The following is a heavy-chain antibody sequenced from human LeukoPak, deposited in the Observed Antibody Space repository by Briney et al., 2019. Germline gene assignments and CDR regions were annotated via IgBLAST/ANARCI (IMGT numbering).Heavy chain of an antibody. CDR3: ARDLLGYCSGGSCCLDY. D-gene: IGHD2-15*01. V-gene: IGHV1-18*04. J-gene: IGHJ4*02. Sequence: ASVKVSCKASGYTFTSYGISWVRQAPGLALEWMGWISAYNGNTNYAQKLQGRVTMTTDTSTSTAYMELRSLRSDDTAVYYCARDLLGYCSGGSCCLDYWGQGTLVTVSS. CDR2: ISAYNGNT. CDR1: GYTFTSYG.